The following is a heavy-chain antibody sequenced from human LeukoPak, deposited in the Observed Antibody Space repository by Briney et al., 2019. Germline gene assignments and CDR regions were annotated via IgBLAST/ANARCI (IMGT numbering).Heavy chain of an antibody. CDR2: INHSGST. J-gene: IGHJ4*01. Sequence: TSETLSLTCAVYGGSFSGYYWSWIRQPPGKGLEWIGEINHSGSTNYNPSLKSRVTISVDTSKNQFSLKLSSVTAADTAVYYCARDRDVDDFDSWGHGTLVTVSS. D-gene: IGHD2-15*01. CDR1: GGSFSGYY. V-gene: IGHV4-34*01. CDR3: ARDRDVDDFDS.